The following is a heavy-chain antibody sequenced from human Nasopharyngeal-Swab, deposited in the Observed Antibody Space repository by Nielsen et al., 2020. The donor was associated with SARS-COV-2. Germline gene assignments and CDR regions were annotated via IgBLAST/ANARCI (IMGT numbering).Heavy chain of an antibody. CDR1: GGSISSSSYY. CDR3: ARVILTGLGGYFDL. Sequence: SDTLSLTCTVSGGSISSSSYYWGWIRQPPGKGLEWIGSIYYSGSTYYNPSLKSRVTISVDTSKNQFSLKLSSVTAADTAVYYCARVILTGLGGYFDLWGRGTLVTVSS. J-gene: IGHJ2*01. CDR2: IYYSGST. D-gene: IGHD2-8*02. V-gene: IGHV4-39*07.